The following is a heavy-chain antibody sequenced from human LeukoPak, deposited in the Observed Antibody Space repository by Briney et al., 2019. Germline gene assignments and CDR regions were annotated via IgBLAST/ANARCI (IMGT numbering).Heavy chain of an antibody. CDR1: GFTFDDYA. J-gene: IGHJ6*02. D-gene: IGHD2-2*01. Sequence: GGSLRLSCADSGFTFDDYAMHWVRQAPGKGLEWVSGISWNSGSIGYADSVKGRFTISRDNAKNSLYLQMNSLRAEDTALYYCAKGALVVPAAYIGDYYGMDVWGQGTTVTVSS. CDR3: AKGALVVPAAYIGDYYGMDV. V-gene: IGHV3-9*01. CDR2: ISWNSGSI.